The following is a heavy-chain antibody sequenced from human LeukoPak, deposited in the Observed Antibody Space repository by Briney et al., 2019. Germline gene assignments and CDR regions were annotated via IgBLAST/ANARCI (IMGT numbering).Heavy chain of an antibody. CDR3: ARVDDLDAFAV. D-gene: IGHD2-2*03. V-gene: IGHV3-23*01. J-gene: IGHJ3*01. CDR1: GITFRNYV. CDR2: ISGSGGST. Sequence: GGSLRLSCADSGITFRNYVMGWVRQAPGKGLEWVSAISGSGGSTSYADSVKARFTISRDNSKNTLYLQMNSLRAEDTAVYYCARVDDLDAFAVWGQGTMVIVFS.